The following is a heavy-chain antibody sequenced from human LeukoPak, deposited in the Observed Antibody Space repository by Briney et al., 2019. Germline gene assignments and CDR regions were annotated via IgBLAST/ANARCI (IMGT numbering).Heavy chain of an antibody. Sequence: GRSLRLSCAASGFTFSSYGMSWVRQAPGKGLEWVSAISASGGSTYYADSVKGRFTISRDNSKNTLYLQMNSLGAEDTAVYYCAKDGGYYGSGIIDYFDYWGQGTLVTVSS. D-gene: IGHD3-10*01. CDR3: AKDGGYYGSGIIDYFDY. V-gene: IGHV3-23*01. CDR1: GFTFSSYG. CDR2: ISASGGST. J-gene: IGHJ4*02.